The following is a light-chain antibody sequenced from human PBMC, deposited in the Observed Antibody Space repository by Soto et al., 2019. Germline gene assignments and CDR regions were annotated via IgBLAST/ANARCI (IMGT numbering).Light chain of an antibody. CDR2: GAS. Sequence: EIVLTQSPGTLSLSPGERATLSCRASQSVSSKLGWYQQKPGQAPRLLIYGASNRATGIPDRFSGSGSGTDFTLTISRLVPEDFAVYYCQQYGSSPETFGQGTKVEIK. CDR1: QSVSSK. CDR3: QQYGSSPET. J-gene: IGKJ1*01. V-gene: IGKV3-20*01.